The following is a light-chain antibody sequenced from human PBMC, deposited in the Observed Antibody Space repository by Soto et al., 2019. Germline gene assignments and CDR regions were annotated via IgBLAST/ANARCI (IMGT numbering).Light chain of an antibody. Sequence: DIQMTQSPSSLSASVGDRVTITCQASQDISNYLNWYQQKPGKATKLLIYDASNLETGVPSRFSGSGSGTDFTCTISSLQPEDIATYYCQQYDNLPPLTFGQGTKVEIK. J-gene: IGKJ1*01. CDR2: DAS. V-gene: IGKV1-33*01. CDR1: QDISNY. CDR3: QQYDNLPPLT.